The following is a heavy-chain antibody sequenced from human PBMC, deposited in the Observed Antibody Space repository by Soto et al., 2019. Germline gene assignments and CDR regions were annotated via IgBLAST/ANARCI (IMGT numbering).Heavy chain of an antibody. CDR3: ARAASGYDFWSGYMQTYYSYGMDV. CDR1: GGSISSYY. D-gene: IGHD3-3*01. CDR2: IYYSGST. V-gene: IGHV4-59*01. J-gene: IGHJ6*02. Sequence: QVQLPESGPGLVKPSETLSLTCTVSGGSISSYYWSWIRQPPGKGLEWIGYIYYSGSTNYTPSLQSQVTMSVETSTNQFSLKLSSVTAADTAVYYCARAASGYDFWSGYMQTYYSYGMDVWGQGTTVTVSS.